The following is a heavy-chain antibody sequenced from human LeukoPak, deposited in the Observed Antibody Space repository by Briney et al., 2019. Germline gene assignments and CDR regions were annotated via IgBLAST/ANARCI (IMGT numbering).Heavy chain of an antibody. Sequence: NAGGSLRLSCAASGFTVSSNYMSWVRQAPGKGLEWVSSISSSSSYIYYADSVKGRFTISRDNAKNSLYLQMNSLRAEDTAVYYCACSIVGATLDYWGQGTLVTVSS. J-gene: IGHJ4*02. CDR1: GFTVSSNY. CDR2: ISSSSSYI. V-gene: IGHV3-21*01. CDR3: ACSIVGATLDY. D-gene: IGHD1-26*01.